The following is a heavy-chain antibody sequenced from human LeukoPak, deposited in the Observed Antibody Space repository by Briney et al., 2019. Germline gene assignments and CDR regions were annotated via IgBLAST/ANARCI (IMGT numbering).Heavy chain of an antibody. J-gene: IGHJ3*02. D-gene: IGHD3-22*01. CDR1: GYRFTSYW. CDR3: ASAGSSSDYYYFSAFDI. Sequence: GESLKISCQGSGYRFTSYWIGWVRQMPGKGLEWMGIIYPGDSDTRYSPSFQGQVTISADKSISTAYLQWSSLKASDTAMYYCASAGSSSDYYYFSAFDIWGQGTMVTVSS. CDR2: IYPGDSDT. V-gene: IGHV5-51*01.